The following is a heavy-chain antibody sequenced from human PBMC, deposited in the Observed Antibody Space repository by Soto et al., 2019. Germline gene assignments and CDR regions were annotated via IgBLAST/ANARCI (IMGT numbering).Heavy chain of an antibody. J-gene: IGHJ6*02. V-gene: IGHV3-23*01. D-gene: IGHD3-3*01. CDR2: ISGSGGST. CDR1: GFTFSSYA. CDR3: AKRRGFWSGYEDPVYYYYGMDV. Sequence: PGGSLRLSCAASGFTFSSYAMSWVRQAPGKGLEWVSAISGSGGSTYYADSVKGRFTISRDNSKNTLYLQMNSLRAEDTAVYYCAKRRGFWSGYEDPVYYYYGMDVWGQGTTVTVSS.